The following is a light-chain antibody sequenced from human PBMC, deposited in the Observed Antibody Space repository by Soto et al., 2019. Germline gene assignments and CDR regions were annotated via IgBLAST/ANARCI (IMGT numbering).Light chain of an antibody. J-gene: IGKJ3*01. V-gene: IGKV2-28*01. CDR1: QSLLFSNGYNY. Sequence: DIVMTQSPLSLPVTPGEPASISCRSSQSLLFSNGYNYLDWYLQKPGQSPQLLISLGSNRAPGLPHMFRGSVSGTDFTLKISRVESEDVGVYHFMQGVQTPFTFGPGTNVDIK. CDR3: MQGVQTPFT. CDR2: LGS.